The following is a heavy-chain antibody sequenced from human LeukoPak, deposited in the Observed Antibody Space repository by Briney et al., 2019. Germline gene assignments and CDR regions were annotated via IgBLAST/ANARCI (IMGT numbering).Heavy chain of an antibody. J-gene: IGHJ4*02. CDR3: ARQVNCSGGSCYYTYYFDY. CDR2: IYYSGST. D-gene: IGHD2-15*01. CDR1: GGSISSYY. Sequence: SEILSLTCTVSGGSISSYYWSWIRQPPGKGLEWIGYIYYSGSTNYNPSLKSRVTISVDTSKNQFSLKLSSVTAADTAVYYCARQVNCSGGSCYYTYYFDYWGQGTLVTVSS. V-gene: IGHV4-59*08.